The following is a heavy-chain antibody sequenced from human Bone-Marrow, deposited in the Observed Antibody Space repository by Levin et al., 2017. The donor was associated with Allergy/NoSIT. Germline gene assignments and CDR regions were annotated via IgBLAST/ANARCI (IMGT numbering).Heavy chain of an antibody. D-gene: IGHD3-9*01. CDR1: GFDFSSYA. V-gene: IGHV3-23*01. CDR2: ISGSGGGI. J-gene: IGHJ4*02. CDR3: AKDSALRFFDWLDY. Sequence: GESLKISCTASGFDFSSYAMSWVRQAPGGRLEWVSGISGSGGGIYYADSVKGRFTISRDNSKNTLFLQMNSLRAEDTAVYYCAKDSALRFFDWLDYWGQGTLVTVSS.